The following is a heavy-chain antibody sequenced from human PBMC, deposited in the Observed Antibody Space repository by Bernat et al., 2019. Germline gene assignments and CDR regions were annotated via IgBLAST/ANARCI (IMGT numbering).Heavy chain of an antibody. CDR3: ARGVYCSGGSCYSRTLLSWYFDL. CDR1: GFTFSSYA. J-gene: IGHJ2*01. V-gene: IGHV3-30-3*01. CDR2: ISYDGSNK. Sequence: VQLVGSGGGVVQPGRSLRLSCAASGFTFSSYAMHWVRQAPGKGLEWVAVISYDGSNKYYADSVKGRFTISRDNSKNTLYLQMNSLRAEDTAVYYCARGVYCSGGSCYSRTLLSWYFDLWGRGTLVTVSS. D-gene: IGHD2-15*01.